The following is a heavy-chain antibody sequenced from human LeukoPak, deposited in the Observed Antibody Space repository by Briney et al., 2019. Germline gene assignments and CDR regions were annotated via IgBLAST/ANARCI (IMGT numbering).Heavy chain of an antibody. D-gene: IGHD6-13*01. CDR1: GFTFKNYG. Sequence: GGSLRLSCAASGFTFKNYGMSWVRQAPGKGLEWVTDISGTGANTYYADSVKGRFTISRDNSKNTLYLQMNSLRDDDTAVYYCVRGVGVSRFNYLDSWGQGTLVIVSS. V-gene: IGHV3-23*01. CDR3: VRGVGVSRFNYLDS. CDR2: ISGTGANT. J-gene: IGHJ4*02.